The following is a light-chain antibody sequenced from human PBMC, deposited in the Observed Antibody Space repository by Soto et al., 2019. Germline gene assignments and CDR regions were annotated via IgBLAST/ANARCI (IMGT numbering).Light chain of an antibody. J-gene: IGLJ1*01. CDR3: SSYTSSSTLV. Sequence: SALTQPASVSGSPGQSITISCTGTSSDVGGYNYVSWYQQHPGKAPKLMIYEVSNRPSGVSNRFSGSKSGNTASLTISGLQAEDEADCYCSSYTSSSTLVFGTGTKVTVL. V-gene: IGLV2-14*01. CDR1: SSDVGGYNY. CDR2: EVS.